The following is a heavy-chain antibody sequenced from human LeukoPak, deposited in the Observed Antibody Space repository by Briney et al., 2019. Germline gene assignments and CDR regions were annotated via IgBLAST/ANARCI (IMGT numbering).Heavy chain of an antibody. Sequence: SETLSLTCAVSGGSISSSNWWSWVRQPPGKGLEWIGEIYHSGSTNYNPSLKSRVTISVDTSKNQFSLKLSSVTAADTAVYYCASTNYGGYMDVWGKGTTVTVSS. V-gene: IGHV4-4*02. CDR3: ASTNYGGYMDV. CDR1: GGSISSSNW. J-gene: IGHJ6*03. D-gene: IGHD1-7*01. CDR2: IYHSGST.